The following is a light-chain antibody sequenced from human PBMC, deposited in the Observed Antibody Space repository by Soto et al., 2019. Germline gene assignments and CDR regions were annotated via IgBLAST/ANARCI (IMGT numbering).Light chain of an antibody. CDR3: QQYGSSGT. J-gene: IGKJ1*01. CDR2: GAS. V-gene: IGKV3-20*01. Sequence: EIVLTQSPGTLSLSPGARATLSCRASQSVSNNYLAWYQQKPGQAPRLLIYGASSRATGIPDRFIGSGSGTDFTLPISRLEPEDSAVDDCQQYGSSGTFGQGTKVETK. CDR1: QSVSNNY.